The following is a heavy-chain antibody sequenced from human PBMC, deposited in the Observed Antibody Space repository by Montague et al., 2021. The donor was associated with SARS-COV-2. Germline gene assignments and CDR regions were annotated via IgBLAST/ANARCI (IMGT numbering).Heavy chain of an antibody. CDR3: AMLYGGGGGRGY. CDR2: IHYSGST. V-gene: IGHV4-59*08. Sequence: SETLSLTCTVSGGSISNYYWSWIRQPPGKGLEWIGYIHYSGSTSSHPSLKGRVTISIDTSKNQFSLNLSSVTAADTAIYYCAMLYGGGGGRGYWGQGTLVTVSS. CDR1: GGSISNYY. J-gene: IGHJ4*02. D-gene: IGHD4-23*01.